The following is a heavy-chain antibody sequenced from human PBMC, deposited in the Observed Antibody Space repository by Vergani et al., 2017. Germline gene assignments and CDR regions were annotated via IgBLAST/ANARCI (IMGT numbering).Heavy chain of an antibody. CDR2: IGYDGRIK. V-gene: IGHV3-30*02. CDR3: AKXGRENSDYGYFDY. CDR1: GFSFNTYG. Sequence: QVQLVETGGGVVQPGGSLRLYCATSGFSFNTYGAHWVRQAPGKGLEWVAFIGYDGRIKYNVDSVKGRFTISRDTSKKTLSLQMRSLRADDTAVYYCAKXGRENSDYGYFDYWGQGTVVTVSS. D-gene: IGHD4-17*01. J-gene: IGHJ4*02.